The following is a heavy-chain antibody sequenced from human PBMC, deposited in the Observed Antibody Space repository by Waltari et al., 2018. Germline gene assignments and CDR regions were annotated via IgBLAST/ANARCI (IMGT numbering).Heavy chain of an antibody. D-gene: IGHD6-19*01. CDR2: LNPEAGEI. Sequence: QVQLEQSGAEVKKHGASMKVSCKVSGYALSELSMHWGRQAPREGLEWLGGLNPEAGEIIYAQKCRGRVTMTEDTSTETVYMDLSSLRSEDTAVYYCASFGFYAGLSSGWRFDYWGQGTLVTVSS. V-gene: IGHV1-24*01. CDR3: ASFGFYAGLSSGWRFDY. CDR1: GYALSELS. J-gene: IGHJ4*02.